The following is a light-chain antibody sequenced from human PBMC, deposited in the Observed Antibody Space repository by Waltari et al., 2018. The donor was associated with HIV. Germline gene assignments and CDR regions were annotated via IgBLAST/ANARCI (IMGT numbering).Light chain of an antibody. J-gene: IGLJ1*01. CDR2: DVT. Sequence: QSALTQPASVSGSPGQSITLSCTATSSDVGGYNFVSWYQQHPGKAPKLMIYDVTKRPSGVSNRFSGSKSGNTASLTITGLQAEDEADFYCSSYTSSSTFYVFGTGTKVTVL. CDR3: SSYTSSSTFYV. V-gene: IGLV2-14*03. CDR1: SSDVGGYNF.